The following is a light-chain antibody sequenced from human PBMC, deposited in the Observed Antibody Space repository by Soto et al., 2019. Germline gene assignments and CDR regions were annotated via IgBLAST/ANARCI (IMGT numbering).Light chain of an antibody. V-gene: IGKV1-5*03. J-gene: IGKJ1*01. CDR1: QTISSW. Sequence: DIPMTQSPSTLSGSVGGRVTITCRASQTISSWVGWYQQKPGKAPKALIYKASSLETGVPPRFTGSGSGREFTLTISSLQPDDFATDYCQQYNGFSRTFGQGTKVDIK. CDR3: QQYNGFSRT. CDR2: KAS.